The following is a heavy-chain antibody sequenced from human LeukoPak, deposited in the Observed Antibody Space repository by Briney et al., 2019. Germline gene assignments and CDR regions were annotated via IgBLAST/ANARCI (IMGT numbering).Heavy chain of an antibody. CDR1: GYTFTGYY. J-gene: IGHJ3*02. D-gene: IGHD3-10*01. Sequence: ASVKVSCKASGYTFTGYYMHWVRQAPGQGLEWMGWINPNSGGANYAQKFQGRVTMTRDMSISTAYMELSRLRADDTAVYYCARTMVRGKLDAFDIWGQGTMVTVSS. V-gene: IGHV1-2*02. CDR3: ARTMVRGKLDAFDI. CDR2: INPNSGGA.